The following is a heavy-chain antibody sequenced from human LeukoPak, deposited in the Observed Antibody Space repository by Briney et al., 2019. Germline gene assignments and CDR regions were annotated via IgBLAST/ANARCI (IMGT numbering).Heavy chain of an antibody. D-gene: IGHD4-17*01. J-gene: IGHJ3*02. CDR1: GGSISSGDYY. Sequence: SQTLSLTCTVCGGSISSGDYYWSWIRQPPGKGLEWIGYIYYSGSTYYNPSLKSRVTISVDTAKNQFSLKLSSVTAADTAVYYCGYGDYAFDAFDIWGQGTMVTVSS. CDR2: IYYSGST. V-gene: IGHV4-30-4*01. CDR3: GYGDYAFDAFDI.